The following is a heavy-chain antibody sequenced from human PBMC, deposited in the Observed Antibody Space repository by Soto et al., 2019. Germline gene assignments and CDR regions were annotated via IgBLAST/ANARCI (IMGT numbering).Heavy chain of an antibody. D-gene: IGHD3-10*01. CDR3: ARDMGPVLKNGMGV. CDR1: GFTFSSYS. CDR2: ISSSRSSI. V-gene: IGHV3-48*02. J-gene: IGHJ6*02. Sequence: EVQLVESGGGLVQPGGSLRLSCAASGFTFSSYSMNWVRQAPGKGLEWVSYISSSRSSIYYADSVKGRFTISRDNAKNSLSLQMNSLRDEDAAVYYCARDMGPVLKNGMGVWGQGTTVTVSS.